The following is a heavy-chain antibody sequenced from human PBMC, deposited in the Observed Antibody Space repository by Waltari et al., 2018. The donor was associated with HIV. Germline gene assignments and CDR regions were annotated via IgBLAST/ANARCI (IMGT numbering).Heavy chain of an antibody. CDR3: VKEHQYSHTWYSYYGMDV. CDR2: ISGSAYST. CDR1: GFTFRNYA. Sequence: EVQLLESGGGLVQPGGSLRLSCAASGFTFRNYAMSWVRQAPGKGLGWVSAISGSAYSTYYAESVKGRFTISRDNSKNKLYLQMNSLRAEDTAVYFCVKEHQYSHTWYSYYGMDVWGQGTTVTVSS. D-gene: IGHD6-13*01. J-gene: IGHJ6*02. V-gene: IGHV3-23*01.